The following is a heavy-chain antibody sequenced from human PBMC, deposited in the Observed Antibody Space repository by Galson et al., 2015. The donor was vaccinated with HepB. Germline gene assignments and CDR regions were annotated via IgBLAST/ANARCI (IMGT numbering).Heavy chain of an antibody. CDR3: ARGYPSYYDFWSGPNQYYYYYYMDV. D-gene: IGHD3-3*01. J-gene: IGHJ6*03. V-gene: IGHV4-34*01. Sequence: ETLSLTCAVYGGSFSGYYWSWIRQPPGKGLEWIGEINHSGSTNYNPSLKGRVTISVDTSKNQFSLKLSSVTAADTAVYYCARGYPSYYDFWSGPNQYYYYYYMDVWGKGTTVTVSS. CDR2: INHSGST. CDR1: GGSFSGYY.